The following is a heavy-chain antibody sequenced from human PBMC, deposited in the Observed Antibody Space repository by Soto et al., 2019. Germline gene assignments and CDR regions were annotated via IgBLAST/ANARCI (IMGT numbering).Heavy chain of an antibody. Sequence: EVQLVESGGGLVQPGGSLRLSCAASGFTFSSYSMNWVRQAPGKGLEWVSYISSSSSTIYYADSVKGRFTISRDNAKNSLYLQMNSLRDEATAVYYCARDLVYYDSSGSGDYWGQGTLVTVSS. D-gene: IGHD3-22*01. J-gene: IGHJ4*02. CDR2: ISSSSSTI. CDR3: ARDLVYYDSSGSGDY. V-gene: IGHV3-48*02. CDR1: GFTFSSYS.